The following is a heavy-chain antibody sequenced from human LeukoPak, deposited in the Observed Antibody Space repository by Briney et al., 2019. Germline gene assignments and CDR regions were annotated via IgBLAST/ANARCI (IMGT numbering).Heavy chain of an antibody. CDR2: ISWNSGSI. Sequence: GGFLRLSCAASGFTFYDYAMHWVRPAPGKGLEWVSGISWNSGSIGYADSVKGRFTISRDNAKNSLYLQMNSLRAEDTALYYCASFPLGYDSSGYYYGWGQGTLVTVSS. CDR3: ASFPLGYDSSGYYYG. D-gene: IGHD3-22*01. CDR1: GFTFYDYA. V-gene: IGHV3-9*01. J-gene: IGHJ4*02.